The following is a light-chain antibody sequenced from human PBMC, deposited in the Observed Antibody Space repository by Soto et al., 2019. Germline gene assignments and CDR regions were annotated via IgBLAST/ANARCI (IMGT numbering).Light chain of an antibody. Sequence: EIVMTQSLATLSMSPVERATLSCRASQSVSRNLAWYQQKPGQAPRLRCYGASTRATGIPARFSGSGSGTEFTLTISSLQSEDLAVYYCQQYYNWPQTFGQGTKVEIK. CDR2: GAS. V-gene: IGKV3-15*01. CDR3: QQYYNWPQT. CDR1: QSVSRN. J-gene: IGKJ1*01.